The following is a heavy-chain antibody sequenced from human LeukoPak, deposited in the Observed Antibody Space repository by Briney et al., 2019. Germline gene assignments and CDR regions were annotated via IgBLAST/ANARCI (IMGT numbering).Heavy chain of an antibody. CDR1: GFTFSSYA. D-gene: IGHD6-19*01. CDR2: IKYDGGEK. CDR3: ARLLGGVAVSDSDYFDS. J-gene: IGHJ4*02. Sequence: GGSLRLSCAASGFTFSSYAMSWVRQAPGKGLEWVAYIKYDGGEKNFVDSVKGRFTISRDNAKNLVYLQMNSLRVEDTAVYYCARLLGGVAVSDSDYFDSWGQGTLVTVAS. V-gene: IGHV3-7*01.